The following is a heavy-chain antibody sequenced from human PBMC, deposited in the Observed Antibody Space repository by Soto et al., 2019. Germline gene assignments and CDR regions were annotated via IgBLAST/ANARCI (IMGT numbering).Heavy chain of an antibody. Sequence: SETLSLTCTVSGGSISSYYWSWIRQPPGKGLEWIGYIYYSGSTNYNPSLKSRVTISVATSKNQFSLKLSSVTAADTAVYYCARDKEYYYDSSGYNNWFDPWGQGTLVTVSS. CDR2: IYYSGST. V-gene: IGHV4-59*01. CDR3: ARDKEYYYDSSGYNNWFDP. J-gene: IGHJ5*02. D-gene: IGHD3-22*01. CDR1: GGSISSYY.